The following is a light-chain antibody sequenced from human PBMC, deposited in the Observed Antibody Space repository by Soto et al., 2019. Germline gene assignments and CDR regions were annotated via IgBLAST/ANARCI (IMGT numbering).Light chain of an antibody. CDR1: HTISTN. CDR3: QQYDNSPIT. V-gene: IGKV3D-15*02. Sequence: VLRQSPATLSASKEARASLPCMASHTISTNLAWYQQKPGQAPRLLIYGASTRATGIPARFSGSGSETEFTLTISRLEPEDFAVYYCQQYDNSPITFGQGTLLE. J-gene: IGKJ5*01. CDR2: GAS.